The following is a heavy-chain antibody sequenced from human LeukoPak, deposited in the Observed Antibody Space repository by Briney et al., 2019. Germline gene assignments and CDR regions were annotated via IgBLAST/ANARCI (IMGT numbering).Heavy chain of an antibody. CDR3: VRNLAVAGTCFDS. V-gene: IGHV3-7*03. Sequence: SGGSLRLSCAASGFTFSTYWMGWVRQAPGKGLECVANLKQDGSEKYVDSVKGRFTISRDNAKNSLYLQMNSLRVEDTAVYYCVRNLAVAGTCFDSWGQGTLVTVSS. CDR2: LKQDGSEK. CDR1: GFTFSTYW. D-gene: IGHD6-19*01. J-gene: IGHJ4*02.